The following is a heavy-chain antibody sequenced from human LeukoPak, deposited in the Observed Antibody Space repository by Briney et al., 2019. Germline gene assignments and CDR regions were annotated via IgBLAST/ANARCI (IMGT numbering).Heavy chain of an antibody. D-gene: IGHD3-3*01. V-gene: IGHV3-30*02. J-gene: IGHJ6*03. CDR2: IRYDGSNK. CDR3: ARGKRITIFGVATYMDV. Sequence: PGGSLRLSCAASGFTFSSYGMHWVRQAPGKGLEWVAFIRYDGSNKYYADSVKGRFTISRDNSKNTLYLQMNSLRAEDTAVYYCARGKRITIFGVATYMDVWGKGTTVTVSS. CDR1: GFTFSSYG.